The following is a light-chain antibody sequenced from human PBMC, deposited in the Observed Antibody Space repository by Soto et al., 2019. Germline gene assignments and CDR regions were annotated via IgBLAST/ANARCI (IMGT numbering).Light chain of an antibody. V-gene: IGLV2-14*01. CDR2: EVT. CDR1: SSDVGGYNY. Sequence: QSVLTQPASVSGSPGQSITISCTGTSSDVGGYNYVSWYQQHPGKAPKLMIYEVTNRPSGVSNRFSGSKSGNTASLTISGLQAEDEADYYCCSYTSSITGVFGGGTKVTVL. CDR3: CSYTSSITGV. J-gene: IGLJ3*02.